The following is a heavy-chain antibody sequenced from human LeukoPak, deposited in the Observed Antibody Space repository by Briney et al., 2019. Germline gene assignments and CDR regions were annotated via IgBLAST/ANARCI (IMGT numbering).Heavy chain of an antibody. CDR3: ARAGYDILTGYPQNFDY. CDR1: GYTFTGYH. CDR2: INPNSGGT. D-gene: IGHD3-9*01. Sequence: ASVKVSCKASGYTFTGYHMHWVRQAPGQGLEWMGWINPNSGGTNYAQKFQGRVAMTRDTPISTAYMELSRLRSDDTAVYYCARAGYDILTGYPQNFDYWGQGTLVTVSS. J-gene: IGHJ4*02. V-gene: IGHV1-2*02.